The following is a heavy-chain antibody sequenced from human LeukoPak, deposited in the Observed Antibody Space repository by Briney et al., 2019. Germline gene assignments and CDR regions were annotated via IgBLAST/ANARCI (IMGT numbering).Heavy chain of an antibody. J-gene: IGHJ4*02. Sequence: SETLSLTCTVSGASISHFYWSWIRQPPGKGLEWIGYYYSSGRPIYNPSLGSRVSISVDTSKNQFSLKLSSVTAADTAVYYCARDFGSGSAFDSWGQGTLVAVSS. CDR2: YYSSGRP. CDR3: ARDFGSGSAFDS. V-gene: IGHV4-59*01. CDR1: GASISHFY. D-gene: IGHD3-10*01.